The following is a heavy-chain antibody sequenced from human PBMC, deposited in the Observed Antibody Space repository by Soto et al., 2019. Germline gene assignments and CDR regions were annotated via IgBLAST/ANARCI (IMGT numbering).Heavy chain of an antibody. CDR2: ISYDGSNI. Sequence: QVQLVESGGGVVQPRRSLRLSCAASGFTFSSYTMHWVRQAPGKGLEWVALISYDGSNIYSADSVKGRFIISRDNSKNTLFLQVNSLRAEDAAVYFCARGGGYCGANKCFGVDYWGPGTRVTVSS. CDR1: GFTFSSYT. D-gene: IGHD2-15*01. CDR3: ARGGGYCGANKCFGVDY. J-gene: IGHJ4*02. V-gene: IGHV3-30*14.